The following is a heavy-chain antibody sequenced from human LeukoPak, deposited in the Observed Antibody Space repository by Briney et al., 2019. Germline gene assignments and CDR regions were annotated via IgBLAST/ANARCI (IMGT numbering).Heavy chain of an antibody. J-gene: IGHJ4*02. Sequence: ASETLSLTCTVSGGSISSHYWSWIRQPPGKGLEWIGYLYYSGSTNYNPSLKSRATISVDTSKNQFSLKLSSVTDADTAVYCCARDLGDSGYAHFDGWGQGSLVTASS. V-gene: IGHV4-59*11. CDR3: ARDLGDSGYAHFDG. D-gene: IGHD5-12*01. CDR2: LYYSGST. CDR1: GGSISSHY.